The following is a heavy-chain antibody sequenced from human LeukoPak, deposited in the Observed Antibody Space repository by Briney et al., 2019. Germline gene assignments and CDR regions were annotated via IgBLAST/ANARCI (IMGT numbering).Heavy chain of an antibody. CDR2: IKAKPHGGTT. V-gene: IGHV3-15*01. Sequence: GGSLRLSCAASGLTFSSYWMSWVRQAPGKGLEWVGRIKAKPHGGTTDYAAPVKGRFTISRDDSKNTLYLQMNSLKTEDTAVYYCTTDGVGIEGATFDYWGQGILVTVSS. J-gene: IGHJ4*02. CDR3: TTDGVGIEGATFDY. D-gene: IGHD1-26*01. CDR1: GLTFSSYW.